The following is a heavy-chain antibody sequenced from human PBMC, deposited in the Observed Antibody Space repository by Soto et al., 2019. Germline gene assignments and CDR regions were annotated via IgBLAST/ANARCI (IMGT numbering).Heavy chain of an antibody. Sequence: SVKVSSKASGYTFASYYMHWVRQAPGQRLGWMGIINPSGGSTSYAQKFQGRVTMTRDTSTSTVYMELSSLRSEDTAVYYCARDPVNTDYQEIDYYFDYWGQGTLVTVSS. CDR3: ARDPVNTDYQEIDYYFDY. D-gene: IGHD5-12*01. CDR2: INPSGGST. V-gene: IGHV1-46*01. CDR1: GYTFASYY. J-gene: IGHJ4*02.